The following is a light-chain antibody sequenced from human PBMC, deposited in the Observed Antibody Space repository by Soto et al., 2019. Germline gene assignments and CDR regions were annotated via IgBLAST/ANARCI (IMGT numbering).Light chain of an antibody. CDR3: DQYGSIPHT. Sequence: EIVLTQSPGTLSLSPEERATLSCRASQSVSTSYLAWYQQKPGQARMLLIYGASSRATSIPDRFSGSWSGADLTFSISRLEPEGFAVYYCDQYGSIPHTFGSGTKVESK. V-gene: IGKV3-20*01. CDR1: QSVSTSY. J-gene: IGKJ4*01. CDR2: GAS.